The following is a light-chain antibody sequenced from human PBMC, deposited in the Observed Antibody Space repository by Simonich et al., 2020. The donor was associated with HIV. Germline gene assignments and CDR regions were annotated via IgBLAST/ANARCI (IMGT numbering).Light chain of an antibody. Sequence: DIQMTQSPSTLSASVGDRVPITCRASQSINNWLAWYQQKPGKAPKLLIYKASSLESGVPSTFSGSGSVTEFTLTISSLQPDDFATYYCQQYNSYSYTFGQGTKLEIK. V-gene: IGKV1-5*03. CDR3: QQYNSYSYT. CDR1: QSINNW. J-gene: IGKJ2*01. CDR2: KAS.